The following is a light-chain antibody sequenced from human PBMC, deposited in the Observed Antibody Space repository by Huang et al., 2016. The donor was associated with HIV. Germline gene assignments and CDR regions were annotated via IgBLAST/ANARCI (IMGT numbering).Light chain of an antibody. J-gene: IGKJ4*01. V-gene: IGKV1-33*01. CDR1: QAINNY. CDR2: YAS. Sequence: DIQMTQSPSSLSASVGDRVTITCQASQAINNYLNWYQQKPGKAPKLLIYYASNLETGVPARFSGSGSGTDFTFTISSLQPEDIATYYCQHYDNLPLTFGGGTTVEIK. CDR3: QHYDNLPLT.